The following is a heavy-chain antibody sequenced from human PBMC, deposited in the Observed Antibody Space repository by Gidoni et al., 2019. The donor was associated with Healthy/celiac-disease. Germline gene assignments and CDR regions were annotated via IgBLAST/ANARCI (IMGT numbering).Heavy chain of an antibody. Sequence: EVQLVESGGGLVQPGRSLRLSCAASGFTFDDYAMHWVRQAPGKGLEWVSGISWNSGSIGYADSVKGRFTISRDNAKNSLYLQMNSLRAEDTALYYCAKDRLLNWNVARIGAFDIWGQGTMVTVSS. CDR3: AKDRLLNWNVARIGAFDI. D-gene: IGHD1-1*01. CDR1: GFTFDDYA. J-gene: IGHJ3*02. V-gene: IGHV3-9*01. CDR2: ISWNSGSI.